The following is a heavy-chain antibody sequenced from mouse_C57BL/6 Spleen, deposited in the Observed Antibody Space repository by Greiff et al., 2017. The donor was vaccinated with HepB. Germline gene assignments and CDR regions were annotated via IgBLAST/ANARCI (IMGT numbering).Heavy chain of an antibody. V-gene: IGHV14-2*01. CDR1: GFNIKDYY. CDR2: IDPEDGET. D-gene: IGHD2-5*01. CDR3: AAAYYSNYYAMDY. Sequence: VQLQQSGAELVKPGASVKLSCTASGFNIKDYYMHWVKQRTEQGLEWIGRIDPEDGETKYAPKFQGKATLTADTSSNTAYLQLSSLTSEDTAVYYCAAAYYSNYYAMDYWGQGTSVTVSS. J-gene: IGHJ4*01.